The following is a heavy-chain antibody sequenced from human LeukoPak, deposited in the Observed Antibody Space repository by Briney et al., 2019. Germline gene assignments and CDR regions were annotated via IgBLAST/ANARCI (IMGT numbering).Heavy chain of an antibody. V-gene: IGHV1-2*02. CDR3: ARAYDFWSGYPDPLDY. Sequence: GASVKVPCKASGYTFTGYYMHWVRQAPGQGLEWMGWINPNSGGTNYAQKFQGRVTMTRDTSISTAYMELSRLRSDDTAVYYCARAYDFWSGYPDPLDYWGQGTLVTVSS. CDR2: INPNSGGT. CDR1: GYTFTGYY. J-gene: IGHJ4*02. D-gene: IGHD3-3*01.